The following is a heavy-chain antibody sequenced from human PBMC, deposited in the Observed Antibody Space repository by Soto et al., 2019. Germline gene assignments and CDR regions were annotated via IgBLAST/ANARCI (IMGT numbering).Heavy chain of an antibody. CDR3: AKEFKISGSHYWTLNYYYGKDV. V-gene: IGHV3-30*18. D-gene: IGHD3-10*01. Sequence: PGGALRLSCAASGFTFSTYGMHWVRQAPGMGLERVAVISYDVYLKYYVDAVKGRFTVVRDNSKNTQFLEMNRLGVEDTAVFFCAKEFKISGSHYWTLNYYYGKDVWGQGTHVTVSS. CDR1: GFTFSTYG. CDR2: ISYDVYLK. J-gene: IGHJ6*01.